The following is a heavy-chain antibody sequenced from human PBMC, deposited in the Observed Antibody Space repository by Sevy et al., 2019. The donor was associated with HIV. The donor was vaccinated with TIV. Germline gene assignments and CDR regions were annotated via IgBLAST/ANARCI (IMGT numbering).Heavy chain of an antibody. CDR3: AREEEDYVWGTSRDMTFLPY. CDR2: ISSSSSYI. J-gene: IGHJ4*02. Sequence: GGSLRLSCAVSGFTFSSYTMNWVRQAPGKGLEWVSSISSSSSYIYDADSVKGRFTISRDNAKNSLYLQMNSLRAEDTAMYYCAREEEDYVWGTSRDMTFLPYSGQGTLVTVSS. V-gene: IGHV3-21*01. CDR1: GFTFSSYT. D-gene: IGHD3-16*02.